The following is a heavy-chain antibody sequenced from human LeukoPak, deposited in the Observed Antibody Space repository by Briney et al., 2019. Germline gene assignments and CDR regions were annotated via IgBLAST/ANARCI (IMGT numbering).Heavy chain of an antibody. Sequence: PSETLSLTCTVSGGSINSYYWSWIRQPPGKGLEWIGHIYYSGSTNYNPSLKSRVTISVDTSKNQFSLKLNSVTAADTAVYYCVRHSRLAYDAFDIWGQGTMVTVSS. CDR3: VRHSRLAYDAFDI. D-gene: IGHD3-16*01. J-gene: IGHJ3*02. V-gene: IGHV4-59*08. CDR1: GGSINSYY. CDR2: IYYSGST.